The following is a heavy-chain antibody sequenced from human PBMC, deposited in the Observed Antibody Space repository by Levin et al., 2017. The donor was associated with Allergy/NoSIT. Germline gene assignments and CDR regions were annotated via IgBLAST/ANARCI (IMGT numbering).Heavy chain of an antibody. J-gene: IGHJ4*02. V-gene: IGHV4-59*08. Sequence: LSQTLSLTCIVSDGSIQSYYSSWIRQPPGKGLEWIGYISDSGSTNYSPSLKSRVTISLDASKNQFSLKLSSVTAADTAVYYCARSRGSGSYFDSWGQGTLVTVSS. D-gene: IGHD3-10*01. CDR2: ISDSGST. CDR1: DGSIQSYY. CDR3: ARSRGSGSYFDS.